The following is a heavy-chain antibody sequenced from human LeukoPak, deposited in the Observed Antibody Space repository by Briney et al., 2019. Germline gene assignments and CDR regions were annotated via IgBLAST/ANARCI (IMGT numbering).Heavy chain of an antibody. Sequence: ASVKVSCKASGGTFSSYAISWVRQAPGQGLEWMGGIIPIFGTANYAQKSQGRVTITADESTSTAYMELSSLRSEDTAVYYCARHYRIAVAGTPNWFDPWGQGTLVTVSS. CDR3: ARHYRIAVAGTPNWFDP. V-gene: IGHV1-69*01. CDR1: GGTFSSYA. CDR2: IIPIFGTA. D-gene: IGHD6-19*01. J-gene: IGHJ5*02.